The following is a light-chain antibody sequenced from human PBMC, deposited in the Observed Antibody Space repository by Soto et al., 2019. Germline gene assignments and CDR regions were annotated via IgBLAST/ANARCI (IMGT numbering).Light chain of an antibody. CDR2: DVT. CDR1: SSDVGGYNS. CDR3: SSFTSSITYV. J-gene: IGLJ1*01. V-gene: IGLV2-14*01. Sequence: QSALTQPASVSGSPGQSITISCTGTSSDVGGYNSVSWYRQDPGKAPKLIIYDVTYRPSGVSNRFSGSKSGNTASLTISGLQSEDEADYHCSSFTSSITYVFGTGTKATV.